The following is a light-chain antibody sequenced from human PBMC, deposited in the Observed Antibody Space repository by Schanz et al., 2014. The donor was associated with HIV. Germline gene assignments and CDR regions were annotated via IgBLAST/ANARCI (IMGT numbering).Light chain of an antibody. CDR3: QLYGSSPLYT. CDR1: QSVSSSD. V-gene: IGKV3-20*01. Sequence: EMVMTQSPATLSVSPGERATLFCRASQSVSSSDLAWYQQKPGQAPRLLIYGTSSRATGIPDRFSGGGSGTDFTLTISRLEPEDFAVFYCQLYGSSPLYTFGQGTRLDIK. J-gene: IGKJ2*01. CDR2: GTS.